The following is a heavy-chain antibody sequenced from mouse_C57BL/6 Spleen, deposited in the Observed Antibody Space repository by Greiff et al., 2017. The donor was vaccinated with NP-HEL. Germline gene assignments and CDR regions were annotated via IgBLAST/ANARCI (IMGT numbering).Heavy chain of an antibody. CDR1: GYAFSSSW. Sequence: QVQLQQSGPELVKPGASVKISCKASGYAFSSSWMNWVKQRPGKGLEWIGRIYPGDGDTNYNGKFKGKATLTADKSSSTAYMQLSSLTSEDSAVYFCARYYFGSSFYAIDYWGQGTSVTVSS. CDR3: ARYYFGSSFYAIDY. CDR2: IYPGDGDT. D-gene: IGHD1-1*01. V-gene: IGHV1-82*01. J-gene: IGHJ4*01.